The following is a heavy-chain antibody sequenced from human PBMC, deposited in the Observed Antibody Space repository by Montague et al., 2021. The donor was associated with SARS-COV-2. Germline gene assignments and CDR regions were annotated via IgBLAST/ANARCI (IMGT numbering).Heavy chain of an antibody. D-gene: IGHD4-17*01. CDR3: ARDYGDYGSGYYYGMDV. V-gene: IGHV4-39*07. CDR1: GGSISSSSYY. Sequence: SETLSLTCTVSGGSISSSSYYWGWIRQPPRKGLEWIGSIYYSGSTYYNPSLKSRVTISVDTSKNQFSLKLSSVTAADTAVYYCARDYGDYGSGYYYGMDVWGQGTTVTVSS. J-gene: IGHJ6*02. CDR2: IYYSGST.